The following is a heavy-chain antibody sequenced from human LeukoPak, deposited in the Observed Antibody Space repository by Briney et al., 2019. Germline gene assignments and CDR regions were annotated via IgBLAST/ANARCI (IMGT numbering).Heavy chain of an antibody. CDR2: IKSKTDGGTT. V-gene: IGHV3-15*01. Sequence: GGSLRLSCAASGFTFSSYWMSWVRQAPGKGLEWVGRIKSKTDGGTTDYAAPVKGRFTISRDDSKNTLYLQMNSLKTEDTAVYYCTTVPVTIFGVVISDLNWYFDLWGRGTLVTVSS. CDR3: TTVPVTIFGVVISDLNWYFDL. J-gene: IGHJ2*01. D-gene: IGHD3-3*01. CDR1: GFTFSSYW.